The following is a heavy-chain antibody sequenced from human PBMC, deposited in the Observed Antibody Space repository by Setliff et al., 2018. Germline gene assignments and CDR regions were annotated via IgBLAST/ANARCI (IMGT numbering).Heavy chain of an antibody. V-gene: IGHV5-51*01. D-gene: IGHD6-13*01. J-gene: IGHJ4*02. Sequence: GESLTLSCKGSGYTFTSYWIGWVRQMPGKGLEWLGIIYPSDSHTRYSPSFQGQVTISADRSISTAYLQWSSLKASDTAMYYCARALASAGTVFFDYWGQGTQVTVSS. CDR2: IYPSDSHT. CDR1: GYTFTSYW. CDR3: ARALASAGTVFFDY.